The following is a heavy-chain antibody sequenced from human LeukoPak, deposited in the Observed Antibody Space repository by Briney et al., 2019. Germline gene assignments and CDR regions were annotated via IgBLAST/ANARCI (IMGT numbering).Heavy chain of an antibody. CDR3: AHREQWLVNEGYDAFDI. Sequence: VSGPTLVKPTQTLTLTCTFSGFSLSTSGMCVSWIRQPPGKALEWLARIDWDDDKYYSTSLKTRLTISKDTSKNQVVLTMTNMDPVDTATYYCAHREQWLVNEGYDAFDIWGQGTIVTVSS. CDR1: GFSLSTSGMC. V-gene: IGHV2-70*12. J-gene: IGHJ3*02. D-gene: IGHD6-19*01. CDR2: IDWDDDK.